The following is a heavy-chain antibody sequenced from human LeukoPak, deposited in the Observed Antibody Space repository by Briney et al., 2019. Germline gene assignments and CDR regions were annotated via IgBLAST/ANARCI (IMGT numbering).Heavy chain of an antibody. V-gene: IGHV3-13*01. J-gene: IGHJ6*03. CDR2: IGTASDT. D-gene: IGHD1-1*01. CDR1: GFTFSSFD. CDR3: ARGPPRGKYYYMDV. Sequence: GGSLRLSCAASGFTFSSFDMHWIRQPTGQGLEWVSTIGTASDTYYPGSVEGRFTLSRDNAKNSLYLQMNSLTAGDTAVYYCARGPPRGKYYYMDVWGKGTTVTVSS.